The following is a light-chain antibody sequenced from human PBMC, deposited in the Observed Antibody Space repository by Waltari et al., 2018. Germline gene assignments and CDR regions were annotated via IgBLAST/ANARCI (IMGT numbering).Light chain of an antibody. CDR3: QEYYTIPPWA. CDR1: RSILSSANNKNY. CDR2: WAS. J-gene: IGKJ1*01. V-gene: IGKV4-1*01. Sequence: DIVMTQSPDSLAMSLGERATINCRSSRSILSSANNKNYLGWYQKKPGQPPKLLFSWASTRQSGVPGRCSASGSGTDFSLTISSLQAEDVAVYYCQEYYTIPPWAFGQGTKVEIK.